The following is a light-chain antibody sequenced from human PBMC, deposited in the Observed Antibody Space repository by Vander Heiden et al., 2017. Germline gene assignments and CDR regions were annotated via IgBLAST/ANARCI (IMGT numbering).Light chain of an antibody. CDR3: QQYGSSPKT. CDR2: GAS. J-gene: IGKJ1*01. CDR1: QSVSSSY. V-gene: IGKV3-20*01. Sequence: EIVLTQSPGTLSLSPGARATLSCRASQSVSSSYLAWYQQKPGQAPRLLIYGASSRATCIPDRFSGSGSGTDFTLTISRLEPEDFAVYYCQQYGSSPKTFGQGTKVEIK.